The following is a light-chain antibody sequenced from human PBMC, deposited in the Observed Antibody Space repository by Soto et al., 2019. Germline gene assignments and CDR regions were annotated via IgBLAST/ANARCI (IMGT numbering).Light chain of an antibody. Sequence: QSVLTQPRSVSGSPGQSVTISCTGTSSDVGGYNYVSWYQQHPGKAPKLIIYDVNNRPSGVSNRFSGSKSGNTASLTISGLQADDEAEYYCCSYAGTYTLGVFGTGTKVTVL. V-gene: IGLV2-11*01. CDR2: DVN. J-gene: IGLJ1*01. CDR3: CSYAGTYTLGV. CDR1: SSDVGGYNY.